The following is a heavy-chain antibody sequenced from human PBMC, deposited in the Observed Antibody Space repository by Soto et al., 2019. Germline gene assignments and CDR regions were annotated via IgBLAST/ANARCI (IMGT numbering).Heavy chain of an antibody. CDR3: ARGRYGGY. CDR1: GYGFTTYG. Sequence: QVHLVQSGAEVKKPGASVKVSCKGSGYGFTTYGITWVRQAPGQGLEWMAWISAHNGNTNYAQKLQGRVTVTRDTATSTAYMELRGLSSDDTAVYYCARGRYGGYWGQGALVTVSS. V-gene: IGHV1-18*01. CDR2: ISAHNGNT. J-gene: IGHJ4*02. D-gene: IGHD3-10*01.